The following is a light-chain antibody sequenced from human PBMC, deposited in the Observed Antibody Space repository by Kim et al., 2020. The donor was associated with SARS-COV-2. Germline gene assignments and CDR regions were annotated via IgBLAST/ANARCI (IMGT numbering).Light chain of an antibody. Sequence: QSALTQPRSVSGSPGQSVTISCTGSSSDVGGYDYVSWYQQHPGKAPKLLIHDVTKRPSGVPDRFSGSKSGSTASLTISGLQAEDETDYYCSSFAGNYNWVFGGGTQLTVL. J-gene: IGLJ3*02. CDR2: DVT. CDR1: SSDVGGYDY. V-gene: IGLV2-11*01. CDR3: SSFAGNYNWV.